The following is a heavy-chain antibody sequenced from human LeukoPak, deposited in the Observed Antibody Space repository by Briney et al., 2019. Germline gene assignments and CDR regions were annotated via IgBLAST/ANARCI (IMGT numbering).Heavy chain of an antibody. J-gene: IGHJ5*02. V-gene: IGHV4-30-2*01. CDR1: GGSISSGGYY. Sequence: SETQSLTCTVSGGSISSGGYYWSWIRQPPGKGLEWIGYIYHSGSTYYNPSLKSRVTISVDRSKNQFSLKLSSVTAADTAVYYCARSLWSGYPNWFDPWGQGTLVTVSS. CDR2: IYHSGST. D-gene: IGHD3-3*01. CDR3: ARSLWSGYPNWFDP.